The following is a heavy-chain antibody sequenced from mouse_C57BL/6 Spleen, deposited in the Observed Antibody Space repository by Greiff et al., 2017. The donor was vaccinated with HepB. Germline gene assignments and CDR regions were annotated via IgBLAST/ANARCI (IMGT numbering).Heavy chain of an antibody. CDR2: IDPETGGT. Sequence: VQLQQSGAELVRPGASVTLSCKASGYTFTDYDMHWVKQTPVHGLEWIGAIDPETGGTAYNQKFKGKAILTADKSSSTAYMELRSLTSEDSAVYYCKSYYEAYWGQGTLVTVSA. V-gene: IGHV1-15*01. CDR1: GYTFTDYD. J-gene: IGHJ3*01. D-gene: IGHD2-4*01. CDR3: KSYYEAY.